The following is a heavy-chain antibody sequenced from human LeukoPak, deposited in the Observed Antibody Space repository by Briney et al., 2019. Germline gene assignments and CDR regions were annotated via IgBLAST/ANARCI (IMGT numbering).Heavy chain of an antibody. J-gene: IGHJ5*02. CDR3: ARALSSMVRGARRRDWFDP. CDR1: GGSFSGYY. D-gene: IGHD3-10*01. CDR2: INHSGST. Sequence: SETLSLTCAVYGGSFSGYYWSWIRQPPGKGLEWIGEINHSGSTNYNPSLKSRVTISVGTSKNQFSLKLSSVTAADTAVYYCARALSSMVRGARRRDWFDPWGQGTLVTVSS. V-gene: IGHV4-34*01.